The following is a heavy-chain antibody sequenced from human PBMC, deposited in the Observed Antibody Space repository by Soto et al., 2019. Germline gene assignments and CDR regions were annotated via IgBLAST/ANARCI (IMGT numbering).Heavy chain of an antibody. CDR2: ISTHGGST. D-gene: IGHD2-2*01. J-gene: IGHJ4*02. CDR3: ARRYCDSTSCSFPFDY. V-gene: IGHV3-64*01. CDR1: GFTFSNYW. Sequence: GGSLRLSCAASGFTFSNYWMHWVRQAPGKKLEYVSGISTHGGSTYYANSVKGRFTISRDNSRNTLYLQMGSLRAEDMAVYYCARRYCDSTSCSFPFDYWGQGTLVTVSS.